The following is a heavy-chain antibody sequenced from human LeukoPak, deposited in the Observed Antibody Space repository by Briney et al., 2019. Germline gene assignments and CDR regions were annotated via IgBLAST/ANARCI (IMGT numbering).Heavy chain of an antibody. J-gene: IGHJ6*03. CDR3: ARDRVGRYCSSTSCYRWSYYYYMDV. CDR2: IYYSGST. V-gene: IGHV4-59*12. CDR1: GGSISSYH. D-gene: IGHD2-2*02. Sequence: PSETLSLTCTVSGGSISSYHWSWIRQPPGKGLEWIGYIYYSGSTNYNPSLKSRVTISVDTSKNQFSLKLSSVTAADTAVYYCARDRVGRYCSSTSCYRWSYYYYMDVWGKGTTVTISS.